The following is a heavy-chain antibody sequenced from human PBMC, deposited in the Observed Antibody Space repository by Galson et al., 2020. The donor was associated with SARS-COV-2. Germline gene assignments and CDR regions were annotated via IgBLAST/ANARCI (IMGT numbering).Heavy chain of an antibody. J-gene: IGHJ4*02. D-gene: IGHD3-10*01. CDR2: ISWNSGSI. CDR1: GFTFDDYA. V-gene: IGHV3-9*01. Sequence: SLKISCAASGFTFDDYAMHWVRQAPGKGLEWVSGISWNSGSIGYADSVKGRFTISRHNAKNSLYLQMNSLRAEDTALYYCANYGSGSYSWLGLNDYWGQGTLVTVSS. CDR3: ANYGSGSYSWLGLNDY.